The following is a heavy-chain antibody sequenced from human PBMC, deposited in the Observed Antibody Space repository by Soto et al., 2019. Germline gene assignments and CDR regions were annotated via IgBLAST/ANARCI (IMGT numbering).Heavy chain of an antibody. J-gene: IGHJ1*01. Sequence: QITLKESGPTLVKPTQTLTLTCTFSGFSLSTSGVGVGWIRQPPGKALEWLALLFWNGDKRHSPSLKNRLTITKDTAKNQVVLIMTSMDPVDSATYYCAHEYSQPGALAEYFQHWGQGTLVTVSS. CDR2: LFWNGDK. CDR3: AHEYSQPGALAEYFQH. CDR1: GFSLSTSGVG. D-gene: IGHD2-2*01. V-gene: IGHV2-5*01.